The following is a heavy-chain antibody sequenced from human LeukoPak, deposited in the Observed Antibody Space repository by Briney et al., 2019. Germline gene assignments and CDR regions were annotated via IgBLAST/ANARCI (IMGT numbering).Heavy chain of an antibody. V-gene: IGHV3-23*01. Sequence: GGSLRLSCAASGFTFSTFAMIWVRQPPGKGLEWVSSIFPSGGEIHYADSVRGRFTISRDNSKSTLSLQMNSLRAEDTAIYYCANPPTVTSFHYWGQVTLVTVSS. D-gene: IGHD4-11*01. J-gene: IGHJ4*02. CDR1: GFTFSTFA. CDR3: ANPPTVTSFHY. CDR2: IFPSGGEI.